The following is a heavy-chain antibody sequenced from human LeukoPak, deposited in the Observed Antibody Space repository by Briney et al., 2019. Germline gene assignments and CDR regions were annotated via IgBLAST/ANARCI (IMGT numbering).Heavy chain of an antibody. J-gene: IGHJ4*02. CDR3: TRDEV. Sequence: GGSLRLSCAASGFSFSIGWMSWVRQAPGKGLEWVANINQDGSEKYYVDSVKGRLTISRDNAKKSLYLQMNSLRFEDTAVYYCTRDEVWGQGTLVTASS. V-gene: IGHV3-7*04. CDR1: GFSFSIGW. CDR2: INQDGSEK.